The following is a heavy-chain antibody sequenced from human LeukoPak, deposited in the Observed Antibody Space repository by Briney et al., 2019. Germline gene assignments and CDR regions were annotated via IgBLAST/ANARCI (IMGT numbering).Heavy chain of an antibody. CDR3: ARSLSGYCSGGSCYRPTNYYYYYMDV. J-gene: IGHJ6*03. D-gene: IGHD2-15*01. Sequence: SVKVSCKASGGTFSSYAISWVRQAPGQGLEWMGGIIPIFGTANYAQKFQGRVTITADESTSTAYMELSSLRSVDTAVYYCARSLSGYCSGGSCYRPTNYYYYYMDVWGKGTTVTISS. CDR1: GGTFSSYA. CDR2: IIPIFGTA. V-gene: IGHV1-69*13.